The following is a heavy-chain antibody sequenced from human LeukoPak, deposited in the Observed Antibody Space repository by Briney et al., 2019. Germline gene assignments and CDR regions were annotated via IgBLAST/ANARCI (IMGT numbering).Heavy chain of an antibody. CDR3: AREDLGYCSSTSCNWFDP. J-gene: IGHJ5*02. V-gene: IGHV1-2*02. CDR2: INPNSGGT. CDR1: GYTFTGYY. D-gene: IGHD2-2*01. Sequence: GASVKVSCKASGYTFTGYYMHWVRQAPGQGLEWMGWINPNSGGTNYAQKFQGRVTMTRDTSISTAYMELSRLRSDDTAVYYCAREDLGYCSSTSCNWFDPWGQGTLVTVSS.